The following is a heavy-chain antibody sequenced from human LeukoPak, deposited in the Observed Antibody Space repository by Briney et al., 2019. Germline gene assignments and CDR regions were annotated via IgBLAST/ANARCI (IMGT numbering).Heavy chain of an antibody. CDR2: INHSGST. J-gene: IGHJ4*02. V-gene: IGHV4-34*01. D-gene: IGHD3-3*01. CDR1: GGSFSGYY. Sequence: SETLSLTCAVYGGSFSGYYWSWIRQAPGKGRVWSGEINHSGSTNYTPSLKSRVTISVDTSKNQFSLKLSSVTAADTAAYYCAGGTTYYDFWSGYYPWGEGTLVTVCS. CDR3: AGGTTYYDFWSGYYP.